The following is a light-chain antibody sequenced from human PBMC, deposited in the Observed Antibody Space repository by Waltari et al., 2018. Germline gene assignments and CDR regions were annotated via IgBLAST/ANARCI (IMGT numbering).Light chain of an antibody. CDR1: QSVRRT. V-gene: IGKV3-20*01. CDR3: QKYGTLPAT. CDR2: DSA. Sequence: DIVLTQSPGTLSVSPVARATPSCRASQSVRRTLAWYQQKPGPAPRLLIYDSATRATGVPDRFSGSGFGTDFSLTISRLEPEDFAVYYCQKYGTLPATFGQGTKVEIK. J-gene: IGKJ1*01.